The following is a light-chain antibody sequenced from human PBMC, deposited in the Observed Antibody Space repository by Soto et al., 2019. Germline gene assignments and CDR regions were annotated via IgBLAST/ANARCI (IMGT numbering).Light chain of an antibody. CDR1: QGIRND. V-gene: IGKV1-17*01. Sequence: IQLTQSPSSLSASVGDRVTLTCRASQGIRNDLDWYQQKPGKAPKRLIHAASSLQSGVPSRFSGSGSGTEFTLTISSLQPEDFATYYCLQYNTYPFTFGPGTKVDIK. CDR3: LQYNTYPFT. J-gene: IGKJ3*01. CDR2: AAS.